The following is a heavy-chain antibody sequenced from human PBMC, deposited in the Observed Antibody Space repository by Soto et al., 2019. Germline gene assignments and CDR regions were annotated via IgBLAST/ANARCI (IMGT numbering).Heavy chain of an antibody. J-gene: IGHJ4*02. CDR1: GYTFAFYF. CDR2: INPTGGPT. Sequence: ASVKVSCKASGYTFAFYFIHWERQAPGHGLEWMGTINPTGGPTSYAQKFQGRVTMTRDTSTNTVYMELTSLTYDDTAVYYCTRAEEMATIRFEHWGQGTLVTVSS. V-gene: IGHV1-46*01. CDR3: TRAEEMATIRFEH.